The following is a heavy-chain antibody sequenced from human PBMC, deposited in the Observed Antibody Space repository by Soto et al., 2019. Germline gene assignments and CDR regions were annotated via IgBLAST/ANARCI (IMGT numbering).Heavy chain of an antibody. CDR2: ISWNSGSI. D-gene: IGHD7-27*01. J-gene: IGHJ3*02. CDR3: AKAAWAHDAFDI. V-gene: IGHV3-9*01. Sequence: GGSLIFSCAASGFTFDDYAMHWVRQAPGKGLEWVSGISWNSGSIGYADSVKGRFTISRDNAKNSLYLQMNSLRAEDTALYYCAKAAWAHDAFDIWGQGTMVTVSS. CDR1: GFTFDDYA.